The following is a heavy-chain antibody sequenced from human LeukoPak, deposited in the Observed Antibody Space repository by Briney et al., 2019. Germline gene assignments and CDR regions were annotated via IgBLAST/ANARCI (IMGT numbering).Heavy chain of an antibody. D-gene: IGHD3-22*01. J-gene: IGHJ4*02. Sequence: SETLSLTCTVSGGSISTSNYYWGWIRQPPGKGLEWIGNIFYSGSTYYSPSLKSRVTISVDTSKNQFSLNLSSVTAADTAVYYCARKFYSDSGGYYYEPLYFDFWGQGTLVTVSS. CDR2: IFYSGST. CDR3: ARKFYSDSGGYYYEPLYFDF. CDR1: GGSISTSNYY. V-gene: IGHV4-39*01.